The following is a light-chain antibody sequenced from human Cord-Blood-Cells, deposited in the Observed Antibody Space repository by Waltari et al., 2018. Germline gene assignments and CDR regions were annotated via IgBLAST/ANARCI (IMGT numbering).Light chain of an antibody. CDR2: DAS. J-gene: IGKJ4*01. CDR1: QSVSSY. CDR3: QQRSNWLT. V-gene: IGKV3-11*01. Sequence: EIVLTQSAATLSLSPGERATLSCRASQSVSSYLAWYQQKPSQAPRLLIYDASNRATGIPARFRGSGSGTDFTLTISSLEPEDFAVYYCQQRSNWLTFGGGTKVEIK.